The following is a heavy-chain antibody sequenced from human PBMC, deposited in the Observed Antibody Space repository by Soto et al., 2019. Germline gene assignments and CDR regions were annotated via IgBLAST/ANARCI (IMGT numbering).Heavy chain of an antibody. CDR3: ARSYYYDSSGYYLPTHDAFDI. CDR1: GYTFTSYG. D-gene: IGHD3-22*01. Sequence: QVQLVQSGAEVKKPGASVKVSCKASGYTFTSYGISWVRQAPGQGLEWMGWISAYNGNTNYAQKLQGRVTMTTDTSTSTAYMELRSLRSDDTAVYYCARSYYYDSSGYYLPTHDAFDIWGQGTMVTVSS. J-gene: IGHJ3*02. CDR2: ISAYNGNT. V-gene: IGHV1-18*01.